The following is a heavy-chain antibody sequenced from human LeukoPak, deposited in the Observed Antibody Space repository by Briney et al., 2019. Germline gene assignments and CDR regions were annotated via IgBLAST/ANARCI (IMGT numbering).Heavy chain of an antibody. CDR2: ISSSSSYI. J-gene: IGHJ6*03. V-gene: IGHV3-21*04. Sequence: PGGSLRLSCAASGFTFSSYSMNWVRQAPGKGLEWVSSISSSSSYIYYADSVKGRFTISRHNAKNSLYLQMNSLRAEDTAVYYCARGHYYYYYMDVWGKGTTVTISS. CDR1: GFTFSSYS. CDR3: ARGHYYYYYMDV.